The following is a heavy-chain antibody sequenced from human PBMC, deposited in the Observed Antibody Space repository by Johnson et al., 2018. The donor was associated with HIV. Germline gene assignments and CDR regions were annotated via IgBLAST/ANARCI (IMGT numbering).Heavy chain of an antibody. CDR1: GFTFSSYA. CDR3: ARGAMTMTQKGAFDV. Sequence: QVQLVESGGGVVQPGRSLRLSCAASGFTFSSYAMHWVHQAPGKGLEWVAVISYDGSATYSVNSVKGRFTISRDNAKSSLYVEMNSLRAEDTAVYHCARGAMTMTQKGAFDVWGQGTMVTVSS. J-gene: IGHJ3*01. V-gene: IGHV3-30*04. CDR2: ISYDGSAT.